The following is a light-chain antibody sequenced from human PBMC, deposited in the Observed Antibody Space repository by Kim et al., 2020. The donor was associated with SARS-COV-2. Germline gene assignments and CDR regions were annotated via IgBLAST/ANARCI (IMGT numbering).Light chain of an antibody. V-gene: IGKV1-9*01. Sequence: DIQLTQSPPFLSASVGDRVTITCRASQGMSNFLAWYQQKPGQAPKLLIYSASALQTEVPSRFRGSGSGTEFTLTISSLQAEDFATYYCQQHNTYPLTFGGGTKVDIK. J-gene: IGKJ4*01. CDR3: QQHNTYPLT. CDR1: QGMSNF. CDR2: SAS.